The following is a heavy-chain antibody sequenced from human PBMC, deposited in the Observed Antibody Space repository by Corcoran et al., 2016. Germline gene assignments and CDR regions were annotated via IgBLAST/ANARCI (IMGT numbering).Heavy chain of an antibody. J-gene: IGHJ6*02. V-gene: IGHV1-69*06. D-gene: IGHD3-3*01. CDR2: IIPIFGTA. CDR1: GGTFSSYA. CDR3: ATFWSGYYSPYYYYAMDV. Sequence: QVQLVQSGAEVKKPGSSVKVSCKASGGTFSSYAISWVRQAPGQGLEWMGGIIPIFGTANYAQKFQGRVTITADKSTSTAYMELSSLRSEDTAVYYCATFWSGYYSPYYYYAMDVWGQGTTVTVSS.